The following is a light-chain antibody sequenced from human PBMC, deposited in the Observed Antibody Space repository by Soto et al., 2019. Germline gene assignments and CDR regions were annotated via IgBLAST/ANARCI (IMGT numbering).Light chain of an antibody. CDR3: CSYAGSYTLYV. CDR2: DVS. Sequence: QSALTQPRSVSGSPGQSVTISCTGTSSDVGGYNYVSWYQQHPGKAPNLMIYDVSKRPSGVPDRFSGSKSGNTASLTISGLQAEDEADYYCCSYAGSYTLYVFGTGTKVTV. J-gene: IGLJ1*01. CDR1: SSDVGGYNY. V-gene: IGLV2-11*01.